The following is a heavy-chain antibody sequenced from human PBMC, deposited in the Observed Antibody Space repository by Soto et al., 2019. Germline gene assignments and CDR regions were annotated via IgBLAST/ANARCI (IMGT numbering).Heavy chain of an antibody. Sequence: EVQLLESGGGLVQPGGSLRLSCEASGFIFSNYAMSWVRQGPGKGLEWVSVIGGAAVSTDCADSVKGRCTVSRGDSKNAVYLQLDSLRDDDTAVYYCAKDSTSYNGIYYPFDIWGQGTMVTVSS. CDR3: AKDSTSYNGIYYPFDI. CDR2: IGGAAVST. CDR1: GFIFSNYA. V-gene: IGHV3-23*01. J-gene: IGHJ3*02. D-gene: IGHD1-1*01.